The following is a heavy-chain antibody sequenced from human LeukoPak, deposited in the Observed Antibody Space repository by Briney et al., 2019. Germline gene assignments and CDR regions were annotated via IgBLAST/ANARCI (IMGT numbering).Heavy chain of an antibody. CDR2: IDPSDSYT. CDR3: ARHDPTVTSSDY. J-gene: IGHJ4*02. V-gene: IGHV5-10-1*01. Sequence: GESLKISCKGSGYSFTSYWISWVRQMPGKGLEWMGRIDPSDSYTNYSPSFQGHVTISADKSITTAYLQWSSLKASDTAMYYCARHDPTVTSSDYWGQGTLVTVSS. D-gene: IGHD4-17*01. CDR1: GYSFTSYW.